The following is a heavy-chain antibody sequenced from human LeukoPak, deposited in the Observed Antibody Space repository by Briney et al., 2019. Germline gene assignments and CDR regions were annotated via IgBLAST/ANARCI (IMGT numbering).Heavy chain of an antibody. J-gene: IGHJ4*02. CDR1: GYTFIKYG. Sequence: ASVKVSCKASGYTFIKYGISWVRHDPGQGLEWIGWISTYNGDTHYAQKFQGRVTMTTDTSTSTAYMELRSLKSDDTAVYYCARDPSSSSGRHEIFDYWGQGTLVPVSS. CDR2: ISTYNGDT. D-gene: IGHD6-19*01. CDR3: ARDPSSSSGRHEIFDY. V-gene: IGHV1-18*01.